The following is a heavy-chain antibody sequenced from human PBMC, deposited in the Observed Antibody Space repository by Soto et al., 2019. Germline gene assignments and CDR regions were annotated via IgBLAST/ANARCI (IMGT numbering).Heavy chain of an antibody. J-gene: IGHJ4*02. D-gene: IGHD3-22*01. V-gene: IGHV3-48*01. CDR1: GFTFSTYS. CDR3: ARPTYYYDSSGAPGY. Sequence: PGGSLRLSCAASGFTFSTYSMNWVRQAPGKGLEWVSYISSSSSTIFYTDSVKGRFTVSRDNAKNSLYLQMNSLRVEDTAVYYFARPTYYYDSSGAPGYWGQGTLVTVSS. CDR2: ISSSSSTI.